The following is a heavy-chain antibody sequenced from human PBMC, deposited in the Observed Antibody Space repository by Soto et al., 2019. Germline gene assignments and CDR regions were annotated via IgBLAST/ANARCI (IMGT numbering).Heavy chain of an antibody. CDR1: GDSFSGYY. D-gene: IGHD6-19*01. CDR3: AREAVETVGDGYWCDP. J-gene: IGHJ5*02. CDR2: VYTSGNT. V-gene: IGHV4-4*07. Sequence: QVQLQESGPGLVKPSETLSLTCTVSGDSFSGYYWSWIRQPAGKGLEWIGRVYTSGNTDYNPSLKSRVTVSVDTSKNQFSLKLSSVTAADTAVYYCAREAVETVGDGYWCDPWGRGTLVTVSS.